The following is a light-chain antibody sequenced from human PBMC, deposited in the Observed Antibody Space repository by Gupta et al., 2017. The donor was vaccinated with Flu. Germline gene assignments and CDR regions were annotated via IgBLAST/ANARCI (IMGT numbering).Light chain of an antibody. CDR3: QQYDNWPPWT. Sequence: EIVMTQSPATMSVSPGERASFSCRASQRVSSSVAWYQQRPGQAPRLLIYAVSTRATGVPARFSGSRSGTEFTLTISSLQSEDFAIYYCQQYDNWPPWTFGQGTKVEI. J-gene: IGKJ1*01. V-gene: IGKV3-15*01. CDR2: AVS. CDR1: QRVSSS.